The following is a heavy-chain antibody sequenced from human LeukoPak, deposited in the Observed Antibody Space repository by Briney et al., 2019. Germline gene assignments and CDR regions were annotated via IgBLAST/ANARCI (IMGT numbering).Heavy chain of an antibody. CDR2: ISGSGGST. V-gene: IGHV3-23*01. J-gene: IGHJ4*02. CDR3: AKDLVYGDQTDY. Sequence: PGGSLRLSCAASGFTFSSYAMSWVRHAPGKGLEWVSAISGSGGSTYYADSVKGRFTISRDNSKNTLYLQMNSLRAEDTAVYYCAKDLVYGDQTDYWGQGTLVTVSS. D-gene: IGHD4-17*01. CDR1: GFTFSSYA.